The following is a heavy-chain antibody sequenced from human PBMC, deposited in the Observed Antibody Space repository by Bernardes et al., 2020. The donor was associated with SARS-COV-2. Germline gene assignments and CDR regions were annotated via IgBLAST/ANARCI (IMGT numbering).Heavy chain of an antibody. CDR2: INTDGRTI. CDR1: GFTFTNSW. V-gene: IGHV3-74*01. Sequence: WGSLRLSCAASGFTFTNSWMHWVRQVPGKGLVWVSRINTDGRTINYADSVKGRFTISRDNAKSMVYLQMNSLRAEDTAIYYCARRISADGYYYFESWGQGTLVTVSS. J-gene: IGHJ4*02. D-gene: IGHD3-3*02. CDR3: ARRISADGYYYFES.